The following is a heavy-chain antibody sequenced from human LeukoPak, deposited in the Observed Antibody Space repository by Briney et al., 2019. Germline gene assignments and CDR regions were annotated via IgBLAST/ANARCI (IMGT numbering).Heavy chain of an antibody. CDR1: GFTFSNYV. V-gene: IGHV3-30*04. J-gene: IGHJ5*02. CDR2: ISYEGNKE. Sequence: GGSLRLSCAGSGFTFSNYVMYWVRQAAGKGLEWVAVISYEGNKEAYAESVKGRFTISRDISKSTLFLQMNSLRVEDTAVYSCAREYFVGDSRGAPWFDPRGQGTLVTVSS. CDR3: AREYFVGDSRGAPWFDP. D-gene: IGHD3-22*01.